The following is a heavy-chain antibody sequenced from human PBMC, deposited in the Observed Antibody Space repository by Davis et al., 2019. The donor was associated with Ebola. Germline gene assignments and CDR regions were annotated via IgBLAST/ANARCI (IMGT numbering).Heavy chain of an antibody. CDR1: GFPLSHYW. V-gene: IGHV3-74*01. Sequence: GESLKISCAASGFPLSHYWMHWVRQVPGKGLVWVSRISDDGSTTNYADSVQGRFTISRDNAKNTMYLQMNSLRAEDSAVYYCARSSGGYNLGFIDYWGQGTLVTVSS. J-gene: IGHJ4*02. CDR2: ISDDGSTT. CDR3: ARSSGGYNLGFIDY. D-gene: IGHD5-18*01.